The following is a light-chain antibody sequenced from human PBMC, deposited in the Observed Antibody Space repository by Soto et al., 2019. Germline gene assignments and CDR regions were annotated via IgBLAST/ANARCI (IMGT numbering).Light chain of an antibody. Sequence: QSVLTQPPSASGTPGQRVIVSCSGSSSNIGKNTVNWYQQLPGTAPKLLIYTNDQRPSGVPDRFSGSKSGTSASLAISGLQSEVEADFYCAAWDDSLNAFYVFGSGTKVTVL. V-gene: IGLV1-44*01. CDR1: SSNIGKNT. CDR3: AAWDDSLNAFYV. CDR2: TND. J-gene: IGLJ1*01.